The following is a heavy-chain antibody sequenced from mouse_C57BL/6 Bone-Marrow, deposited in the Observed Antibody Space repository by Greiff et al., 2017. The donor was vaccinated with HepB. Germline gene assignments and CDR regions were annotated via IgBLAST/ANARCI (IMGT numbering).Heavy chain of an antibody. D-gene: IGHD4-1*01. CDR2: GQGLEWIG. Sequence: VQVVESGPELARPWASVKISCQAFYTFSRRVHFAIRDTNYWMQWVKQRPGQGLEWIGAIYPGNGDTSYNQKIKGKATLTADKSSSTAYMQLSSLTSEDSAVYYCARNWDEGWYFDVWGTGTTVTVSS. V-gene: IGHV1-87*01. CDR1: YTFSRRVH. J-gene: IGHJ1*03. CDR3: SEDSAVYYCARNWDEGWYFDV.